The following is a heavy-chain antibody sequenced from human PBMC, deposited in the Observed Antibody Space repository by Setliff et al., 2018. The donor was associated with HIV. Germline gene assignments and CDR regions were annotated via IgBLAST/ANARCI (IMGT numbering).Heavy chain of an antibody. D-gene: IGHD1-1*01. CDR3: ASSAGAVPTTAPYGDYYYYFYMDV. CDR2: IIPTFGTP. Sequence: RASVKVSCKASGGIFSRFAFSWVRQAPGQGLEWMGGIIPTFGTPNYAQKFQGRVTITTDESTNTVYMELYSLTSEDTAIYYCASSAGAVPTTAPYGDYYYYFYMDVWGKGTTVTVSS. V-gene: IGHV1-69*05. CDR1: GGIFSRFA. J-gene: IGHJ6*03.